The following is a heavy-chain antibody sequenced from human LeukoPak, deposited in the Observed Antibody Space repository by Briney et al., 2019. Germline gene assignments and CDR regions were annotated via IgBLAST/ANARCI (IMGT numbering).Heavy chain of an antibody. Sequence: GGSLRLSCAASGFTFSNCWMHWVRQAPGKGLEWVANIKQDGGEKYHVDSVKGRFTISRDNAKDSLYLEMNSLRVEDTAVYYCARGGQAGTGDYWGQGTLVTVSS. J-gene: IGHJ4*02. CDR3: ARGGQAGTGDY. V-gene: IGHV3-7*01. D-gene: IGHD3-10*01. CDR2: IKQDGGEK. CDR1: GFTFSNCW.